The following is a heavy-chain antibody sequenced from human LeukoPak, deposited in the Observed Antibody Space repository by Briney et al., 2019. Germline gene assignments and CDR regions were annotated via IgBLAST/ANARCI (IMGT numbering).Heavy chain of an antibody. CDR3: ARLYGGAGLWFGEFANH. Sequence: GESLKISCKGSGYSFTSYWIGWVRQMPGKGLEWMGIIYPGDSDTRYSPSFQGQVTISADKSISTAYLQWSSLKASDTAMYYCARLYGGAGLWFGEFANHWGQGTLVTVSS. J-gene: IGHJ5*02. CDR2: IYPGDSDT. CDR1: GYSFTSYW. V-gene: IGHV5-51*01. D-gene: IGHD3-10*01.